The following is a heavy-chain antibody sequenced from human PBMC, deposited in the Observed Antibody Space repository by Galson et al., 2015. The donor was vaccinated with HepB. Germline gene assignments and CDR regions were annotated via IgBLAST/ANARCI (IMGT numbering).Heavy chain of an antibody. V-gene: IGHV3-23*01. CDR3: ATTAFWGSSRDY. Sequence: SLRLSCAASGFTFSSQAVNWVRQAPGKGLEWVSTISGSGGSTYYADSVKGRFTISRDNSKDTLYLQINGLRVEDTAVYYCATTAFWGSSRDYWGQGTLVTVSS. CDR1: GFTFSSQA. CDR2: ISGSGGST. D-gene: IGHD3-16*01. J-gene: IGHJ4*02.